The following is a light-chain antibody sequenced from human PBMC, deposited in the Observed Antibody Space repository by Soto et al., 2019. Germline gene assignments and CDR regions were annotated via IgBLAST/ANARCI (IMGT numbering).Light chain of an antibody. V-gene: IGLV2-14*01. CDR2: EVS. Sequence: QSALTQPASVSGSPGQSITFSCTGTSSDIGGYNYVSWYQQHPGKAPKLMIYEVSNRPSGVSDRFSGSKSGNTASLTISGLQAEDEADCYCTSYTSSTTNYVFGTGTKLTVL. CDR3: TSYTSSTTNYV. CDR1: SSDIGGYNY. J-gene: IGLJ1*01.